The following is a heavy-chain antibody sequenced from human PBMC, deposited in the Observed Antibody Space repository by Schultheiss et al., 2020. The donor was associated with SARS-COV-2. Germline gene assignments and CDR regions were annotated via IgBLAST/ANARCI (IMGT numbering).Heavy chain of an antibody. CDR2: IHPGDSDA. J-gene: IGHJ4*02. CDR3: ARHDEGIDY. CDR1: GYSFATYW. Sequence: GGSLRLSCKGSGYSFATYWLGWVRQMPGKGLEWMGVIHPGDSDARYSPSFQGQVTISADKSISTAYLQWSSLKASDTAMYYCARHDEGIDYWGQGTLVTVSS. V-gene: IGHV5-51*01.